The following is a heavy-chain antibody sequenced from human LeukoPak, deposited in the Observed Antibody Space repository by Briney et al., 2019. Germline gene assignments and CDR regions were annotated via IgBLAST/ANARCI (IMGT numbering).Heavy chain of an antibody. V-gene: IGHV1-18*01. CDR3: ARHPIWVVVTATFDY. CDR1: RYTLTSSG. D-gene: IGHD2-21*02. CDR2: ISAYNGNT. J-gene: IGHJ4*02. Sequence: VAGAKVSREHSRYTLTSSGICWVRPAPGPGLEWGGCISAYNGNTNYAQKLQGRVTMTTDTSTSTAYMELRSLRSDDTAVYYCARHPIWVVVTATFDYWGQGTLVTVSS.